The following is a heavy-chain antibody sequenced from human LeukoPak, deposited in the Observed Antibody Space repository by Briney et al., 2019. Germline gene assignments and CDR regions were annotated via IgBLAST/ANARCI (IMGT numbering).Heavy chain of an antibody. D-gene: IGHD3-22*01. CDR2: IGGSGGST. CDR1: GFTFSSYA. Sequence: GGSLRLSCAASGFTFSSYAMSWVRQAPGKGLEWVSAIGGSGGSTYYADSVKGRFTISRDNPKKTLYLQMDSLRAEDTAVYYCAKREQTMTGYWGQGTLVTVSS. J-gene: IGHJ4*02. CDR3: AKREQTMTGY. V-gene: IGHV3-23*01.